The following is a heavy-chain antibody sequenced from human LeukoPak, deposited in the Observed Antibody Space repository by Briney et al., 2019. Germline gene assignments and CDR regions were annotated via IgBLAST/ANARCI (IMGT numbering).Heavy chain of an antibody. Sequence: SVKVSCKASGGTFTHYVISWVRQAPGQGLEWMGGIAPISGTPMYAQRFQGRVTITADKSTNTAYMEMSSLTSEDTAVYYCARGDWGSPDYYYMDVWGKGTTVTISS. CDR1: GGTFTHYV. CDR2: IAPISGTP. D-gene: IGHD7-27*01. V-gene: IGHV1-69*06. CDR3: ARGDWGSPDYYYMDV. J-gene: IGHJ6*03.